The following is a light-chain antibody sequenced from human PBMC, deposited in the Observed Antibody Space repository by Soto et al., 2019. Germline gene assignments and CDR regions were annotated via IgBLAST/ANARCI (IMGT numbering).Light chain of an antibody. V-gene: IGKV1-5*03. J-gene: IGKJ4*01. CDR3: QHYNTYFSLT. CDR2: KTS. CDR1: QTISSW. Sequence: DIQMTQSPSTLSASVGDRVTIACRASQTISSWVAWYQQKPGKAPRLLIYKTSSLESGVPSRFSGSGSGTEFPLTISGLQPDDFASYYCQHYNTYFSLTFGGGTKVDIK.